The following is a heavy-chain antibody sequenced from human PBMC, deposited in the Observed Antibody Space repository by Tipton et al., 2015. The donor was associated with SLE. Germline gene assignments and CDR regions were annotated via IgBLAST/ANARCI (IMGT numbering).Heavy chain of an antibody. CDR1: GFTFDDYG. D-gene: IGHD3-10*01. Sequence: SLRLSCAASGFTFDDYGMSWVRQAPGKGLEWVSGINWNGYSTGYADSVKGRFTISRDNAKNSLYLQMNSPRVEDTALYYCARGGWFGEILFQHWGQGTLVTVSS. V-gene: IGHV3-20*04. CDR3: ARGGWFGEILFQH. J-gene: IGHJ1*01. CDR2: INWNGYST.